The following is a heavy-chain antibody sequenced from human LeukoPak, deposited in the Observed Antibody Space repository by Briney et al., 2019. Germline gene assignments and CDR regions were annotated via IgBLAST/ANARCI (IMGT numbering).Heavy chain of an antibody. CDR2: ISSSSSTI. CDR1: GFTFSSYN. D-gene: IGHD3-22*01. CDR3: ARVAAYYYDSSGTPLGAFDI. V-gene: IGHV3-48*04. J-gene: IGHJ3*02. Sequence: PGGSLRLSCAASGFTFSSYNMNWVRQAPGKGLEWVSYISSSSSTIYYADSVKGRFTISRDNAKNSLYLQMNSLRAEDTAVYYCARVAAYYYDSSGTPLGAFDIWGQGTMVTVSS.